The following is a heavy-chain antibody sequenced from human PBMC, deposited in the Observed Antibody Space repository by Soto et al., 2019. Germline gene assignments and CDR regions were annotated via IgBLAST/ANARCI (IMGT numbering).Heavy chain of an antibody. V-gene: IGHV3-23*01. D-gene: IGHD6-13*01. J-gene: IGHJ4*02. CDR1: GFTFSNYA. CDR3: AKRPLTAAGFDY. Sequence: EVQLLESGGGLVQPGGSLRLSCAASGFTFSNYAMTWVRQAPGKGLEWVSVITGSGGGTYFVDSVKGRLTISRDTSTHTVYLQINSLRAEDTAVYYCAKRPLTAAGFDYWGQGTLVTVSS. CDR2: ITGSGGGT.